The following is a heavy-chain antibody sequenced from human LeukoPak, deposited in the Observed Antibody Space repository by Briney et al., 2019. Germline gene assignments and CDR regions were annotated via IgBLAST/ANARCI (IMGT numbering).Heavy chain of an antibody. CDR2: IRFDGSSK. D-gene: IGHD1/OR15-1a*01. CDR1: GFIFSDYG. J-gene: IGHJ4*02. CDR3: AKEGTASKPSDLDY. Sequence: PGGSLRLSCAASGFIFSDYGIHWVRQAPGKGLEWVASIRFDGSSKYYTDSVKGRFTISRDNSRNTVYLRMNSLRVEDTAVYYCAKEGTASKPSDLDYWGQGTLVTVSS. V-gene: IGHV3-30*02.